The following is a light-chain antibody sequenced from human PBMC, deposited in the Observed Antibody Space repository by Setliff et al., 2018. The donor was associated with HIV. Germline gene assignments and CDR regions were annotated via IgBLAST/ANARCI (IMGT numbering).Light chain of an antibody. CDR2: STN. Sequence: QSVLTQPPSTSGTPGQRVTISCPGSSSNIGINSVTWYQHLPGTAPKLLIYSTNQRPSGVPDRFSGSKSGTSASLAISGLHSEDEADYYCAAWDDSLNEPFYVFGTGTKV. CDR3: AAWDDSLNEPFYV. V-gene: IGLV1-44*01. J-gene: IGLJ1*01. CDR1: SSNIGINS.